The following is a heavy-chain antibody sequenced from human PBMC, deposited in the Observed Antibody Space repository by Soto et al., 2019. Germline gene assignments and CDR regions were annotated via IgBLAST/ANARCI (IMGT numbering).Heavy chain of an antibody. CDR3: ARPLIGDRPGHYYHAMHV. CDR1: GGAIGSSSCL. V-gene: IGHV4-39*01. Sequence: VTISLACTVCGGAIGSSSCLWASVRQPAGRGLEWVGSISDSESTYPNPSLKSRVTISVDASTNQFSLKLSSVTAADTAVYYCARPLIGDRPGHYYHAMHVWRPGTPV. J-gene: IGHJ6*02. CDR2: ISDSEST. D-gene: IGHD3-9*01.